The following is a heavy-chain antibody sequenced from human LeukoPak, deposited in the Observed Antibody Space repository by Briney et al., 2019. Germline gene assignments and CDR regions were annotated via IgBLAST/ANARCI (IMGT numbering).Heavy chain of an antibody. Sequence: GRSLRLSCEASGFNFHNFAMHWVRQAPGKGLEWVAVISNDERNKYYTNSVKGRFTISRDNSKSTVYLQMNSLRPEDTAVYYCARPSPPGDGYNPCDYWGPGALVIVSS. J-gene: IGHJ4*02. CDR3: ARPSPPGDGYNPCDY. D-gene: IGHD5-24*01. CDR1: GFNFHNFA. CDR2: ISNDERNK. V-gene: IGHV3-30*04.